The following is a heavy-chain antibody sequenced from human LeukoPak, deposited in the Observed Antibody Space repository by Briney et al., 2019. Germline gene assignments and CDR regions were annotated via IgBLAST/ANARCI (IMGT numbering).Heavy chain of an antibody. Sequence: PSETLSLTCAVYGGSFSGYYWSWIRQPPGKGLDWIGEINHSGSTNYNPSLKSRVTISVDTSKNQFSLKLSSVTAADTAVYYCARTVCTNGVCYHFDYWGQGTLVTVSS. CDR2: INHSGST. V-gene: IGHV4-34*01. J-gene: IGHJ4*02. CDR3: ARTVCTNGVCYHFDY. CDR1: GGSFSGYY. D-gene: IGHD2-8*01.